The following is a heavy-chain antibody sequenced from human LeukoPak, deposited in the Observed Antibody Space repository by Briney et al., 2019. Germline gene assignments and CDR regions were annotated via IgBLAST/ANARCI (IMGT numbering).Heavy chain of an antibody. CDR2: FDPEDGET. Sequence: GASVKVSCKVSGYTLTELSMHWVRQAPGKGLEWMGGFDPEDGETIYAQKFQGRVTMTEDTSTDTAYMELSSLRSEDTAVYYWATVSHSSRWPYYFDYWGQGNLVTVSS. CDR3: ATVSHSSRWPYYFDY. J-gene: IGHJ4*02. D-gene: IGHD6-13*01. CDR1: GYTLTELS. V-gene: IGHV1-24*01.